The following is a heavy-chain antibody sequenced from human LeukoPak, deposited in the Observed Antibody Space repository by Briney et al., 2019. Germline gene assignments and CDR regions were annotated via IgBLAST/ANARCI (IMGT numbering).Heavy chain of an antibody. V-gene: IGHV3-48*03. CDR3: ARGGGGYYYDSSGYSAF. CDR1: GFIFSSYE. J-gene: IGHJ4*02. D-gene: IGHD3-22*01. CDR2: ISSSSSSI. Sequence: RSGGSLRLSCETSGFIFSSYEMNWVRQAPGKALEGVSYISSSSSSIYYADSVKGRFTISRDNAKNSLYLQMNSLRAEDTAVYYCARGGGGYYYDSSGYSAFWGQGTLVTVSS.